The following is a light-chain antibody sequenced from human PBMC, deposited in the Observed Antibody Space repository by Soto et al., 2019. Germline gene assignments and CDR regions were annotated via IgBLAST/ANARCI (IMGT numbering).Light chain of an antibody. CDR3: QRRSNWPPLT. J-gene: IGKJ4*01. V-gene: IGKV3-11*01. CDR2: DAS. Sequence: EIVLTQSPATLSLSPGERATLSCRASQSVSSYLAWYQQKPGQAPRLLIYDASNRATGIPARFGGDGSGTDVTLTIISREPEDVAVYYCQRRSNWPPLTCGGGTKVEIK. CDR1: QSVSSY.